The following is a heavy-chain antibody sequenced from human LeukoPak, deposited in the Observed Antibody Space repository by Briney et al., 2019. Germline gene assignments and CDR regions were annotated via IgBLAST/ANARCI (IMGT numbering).Heavy chain of an antibody. CDR1: GFIFSSYS. V-gene: IGHV3-23*01. CDR3: AREYYDFWSGYLYYYYYYGMDV. Sequence: GGSLRLSCAASGFIFSSYSMSWVRQAPGKGLEWVSVITGSGGNTYYADSVKGRFTISRDNSKNTLYLQMNSLRAEDTAVYYCAREYYDFWSGYLYYYYYYGMDVWGQGTTVTVSS. CDR2: ITGSGGNT. J-gene: IGHJ6*02. D-gene: IGHD3-3*01.